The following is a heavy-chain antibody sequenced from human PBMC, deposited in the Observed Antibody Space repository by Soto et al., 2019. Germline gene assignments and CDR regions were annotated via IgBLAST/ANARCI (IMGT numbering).Heavy chain of an antibody. D-gene: IGHD3-10*01. CDR3: ARNGITMVRGVIKYYYYYGMDV. Sequence: SETLSLTCTVSGGSISSYYWSWIRQPPGKGLEWIGYIYYSGSTNYNPSLKSRVTISVDTSKNQFSLKLSSVTAADTAVYYCARNGITMVRGVIKYYYYYGMDVWGQGTTVTVSS. CDR2: IYYSGST. V-gene: IGHV4-59*12. CDR1: GGSISSYY. J-gene: IGHJ6*02.